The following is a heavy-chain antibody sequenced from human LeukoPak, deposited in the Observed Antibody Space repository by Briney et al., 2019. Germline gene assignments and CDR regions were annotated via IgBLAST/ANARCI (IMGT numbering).Heavy chain of an antibody. V-gene: IGHV3-20*04. Sequence: PGGSLRLSCAASGFTFDDYGMSWVRQAPGKGLEWVSGINWNGGSTGYADSVKGRFTISRDNAKNSLYLQMNSLRAEDTALYYCARDWDSSWISGFDIWGQGTMVTVSS. CDR3: ARDWDSSWISGFDI. CDR2: INWNGGST. J-gene: IGHJ3*02. D-gene: IGHD6-13*01. CDR1: GFTFDDYG.